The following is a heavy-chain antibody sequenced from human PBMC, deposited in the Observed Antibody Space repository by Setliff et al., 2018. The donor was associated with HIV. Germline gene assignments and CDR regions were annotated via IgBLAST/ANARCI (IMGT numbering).Heavy chain of an antibody. J-gene: IGHJ4*02. V-gene: IGHV4-4*02. D-gene: IGHD2-2*01. CDR3: ASRVPAARHFDY. Sequence: SETLSLTCAVSSGSISSSNWWSWVRQPPGKELEWIGEIYHSGSTNYNPSLKSRATISLDRFKNQFSLKLTSVTAADTAVYYCASRVPAARHFDYWGQGTLVTVSS. CDR2: IYHSGST. CDR1: SGSISSSNW.